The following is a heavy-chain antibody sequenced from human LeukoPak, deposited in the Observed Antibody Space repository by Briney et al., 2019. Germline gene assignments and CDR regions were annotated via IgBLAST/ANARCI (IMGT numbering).Heavy chain of an antibody. J-gene: IGHJ4*02. D-gene: IGHD3-22*01. CDR2: INESGST. Sequence: KPSETLSLTCAVYGGSFSGYYWSWIRQPPGKGLEWIGEINESGSTNYNPSLKSRVTISLVTSKNQFSLKLSSVTAADTAVYYCARSMYYYDTSGFITSQTSFDYWGQGTLVTVSS. CDR3: ARSMYYYDTSGFITSQTSFDY. V-gene: IGHV4-34*01. CDR1: GGSFSGYY.